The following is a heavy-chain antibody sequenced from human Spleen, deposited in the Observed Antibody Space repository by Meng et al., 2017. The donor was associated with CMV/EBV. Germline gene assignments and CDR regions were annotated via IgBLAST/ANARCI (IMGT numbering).Heavy chain of an antibody. CDR1: GGTGRGGNNE. Sequence: TVSGGTGRGGNNEWSRIGQPKERGLECIGNVQCRMSTSYDPSLRSRTTITVEAYKNQFSLKLSSMTATDTAVYYCAGSPGYPREFGYWGQGTLVTVSS. CDR2: VQCRMST. D-gene: IGHD3-10*01. J-gene: IGHJ4*02. CDR3: AGSPGYPREFGY. V-gene: IGHV4-61*01.